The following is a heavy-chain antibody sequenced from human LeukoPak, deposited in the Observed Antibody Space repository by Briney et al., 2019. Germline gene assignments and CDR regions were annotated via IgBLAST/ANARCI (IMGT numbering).Heavy chain of an antibody. CDR2: ISAYNGNT. J-gene: IGHJ6*02. Sequence: GASVKVSRKASGYTFTSYGISWVRQAPGQGLEWMGWISAYNGNTNYAQKLQGRVTMTTDTSTSTAYMELRSLRSDDTAVYYCARACSSTSCLYYYGMDVWGQGTTVTVSS. V-gene: IGHV1-18*01. CDR3: ARACSSTSCLYYYGMDV. CDR1: GYTFTSYG. D-gene: IGHD2-2*01.